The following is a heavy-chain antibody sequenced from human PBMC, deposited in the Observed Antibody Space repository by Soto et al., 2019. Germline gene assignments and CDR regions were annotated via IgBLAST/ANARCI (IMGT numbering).Heavy chain of an antibody. CDR2: IYYSGST. J-gene: IGHJ5*02. V-gene: IGHV4-31*03. CDR3: ARSDLGYCSGGSCYSQDPVPQFDP. Sequence: PSETLSLTCTVSGGSISSGGYYWSWIRQHPGKGLEWIGYIYYSGSTYYNPSLKSRVTISVDTSKNQFSLKLSSVTAADTAVYYCARSDLGYCSGGSCYSQDPVPQFDPWGQGTLVTVSS. CDR1: GGSISSGGYY. D-gene: IGHD2-15*01.